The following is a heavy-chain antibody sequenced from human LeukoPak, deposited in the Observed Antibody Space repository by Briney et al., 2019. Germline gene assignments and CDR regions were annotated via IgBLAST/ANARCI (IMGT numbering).Heavy chain of an antibody. CDR2: IYSGGST. V-gene: IGHV3-66*01. CDR3: ARGWTGGKGLDYFDY. CDR1: GITGSKQF. D-gene: IGHD3/OR15-3a*01. J-gene: IGHJ4*02. Sequence: GALGLSWAAFGITGSKQFMRLGRQAPREGVGVGSVIYSGGSTYYADSVKGRFTISRDNSKNTLYLQMNSLRAEDTAVYYCARGWTGGKGLDYFDYWGQGTLVTVSS.